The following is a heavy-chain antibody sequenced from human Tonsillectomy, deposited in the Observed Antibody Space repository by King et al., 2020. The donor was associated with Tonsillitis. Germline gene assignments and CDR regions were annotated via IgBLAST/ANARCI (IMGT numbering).Heavy chain of an antibody. V-gene: IGHV1-8*01. CDR2: MNPNSGNT. CDR3: ARGIRNVVVPNYYSDY. Sequence: VQLVESGAEVKKPGASVKVSCKASGYTFTSYDINWVRQATGQGLEWMGWMNPNSGNTGYAQKFQGRVSMTRNTPISTAFMELSSLRSEDTAVYYCARGIRNVVVPNYYSDYWGQGTLVTVSS. D-gene: IGHD2-21*01. CDR1: GYTFTSYD. J-gene: IGHJ4*02.